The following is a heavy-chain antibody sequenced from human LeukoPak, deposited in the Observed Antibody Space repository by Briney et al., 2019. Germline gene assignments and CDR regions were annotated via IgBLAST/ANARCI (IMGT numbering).Heavy chain of an antibody. Sequence: SETLSLTCAVSGGSISSSNWWSWVRQPPGKGLEWIGEVYHSGSTNYNPSLKSRVTISIDMSKNQFSLKLSSVTAADTAIYYCASGDLYYFDYWGQGTLVTVSS. J-gene: IGHJ4*02. CDR3: ASGDLYYFDY. CDR1: GGSISSSNW. CDR2: VYHSGST. D-gene: IGHD4-17*01. V-gene: IGHV4-4*02.